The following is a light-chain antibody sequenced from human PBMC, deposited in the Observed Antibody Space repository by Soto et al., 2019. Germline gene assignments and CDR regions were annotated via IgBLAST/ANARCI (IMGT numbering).Light chain of an antibody. Sequence: DIQMTQSPSSLSAFVGDRVTITCRASQSISSYLNWYQQKPGKAPKPLIYAASSLQSGVPSRFSDSGSGTDFTLTISSLQPEDFATYYCQQSYSTPLTFGGGTKVDIK. CDR2: AAS. V-gene: IGKV1-39*01. J-gene: IGKJ4*01. CDR3: QQSYSTPLT. CDR1: QSISSY.